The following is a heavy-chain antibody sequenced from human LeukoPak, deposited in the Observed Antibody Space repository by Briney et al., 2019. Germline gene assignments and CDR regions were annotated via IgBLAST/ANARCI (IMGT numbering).Heavy chain of an antibody. J-gene: IGHJ5*02. CDR3: ARELRSMNYRFDP. V-gene: IGHV1-2*02. CDR2: INPNSGGT. Sequence: PRASVKVSCKASGYTFTGYYMHWVRQAPGQGLEWMGWINPNSGGTNYAQKFQGRVTMTRDTSISTAYMELSRLRSDDTAVYYCARELRSMNYRFDPWGQGTLVTVSS. D-gene: IGHD1-7*01. CDR1: GYTFTGYY.